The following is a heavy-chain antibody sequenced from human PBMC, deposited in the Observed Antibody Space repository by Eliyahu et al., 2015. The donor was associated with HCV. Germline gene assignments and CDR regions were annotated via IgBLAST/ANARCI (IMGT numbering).Heavy chain of an antibody. CDR1: GFXVSSXX. D-gene: IGHD3-3*02. CDR3: ARVLAEYSYYYGMDV. J-gene: IGHJ6*02. CDR2: IYXGGST. V-gene: IGHV3-53*01. Sequence: EVQLVESGGGLIQPGGSLRLSCAASGFXVSSXXMSWVRQAPGKGLEWVSVIYXGGSTXYADSVKGRFTXSRDNSKNTLYLQMNSLRAEDTAVYYCARVLAEYSYYYGMDVWGQGTTVTVSS.